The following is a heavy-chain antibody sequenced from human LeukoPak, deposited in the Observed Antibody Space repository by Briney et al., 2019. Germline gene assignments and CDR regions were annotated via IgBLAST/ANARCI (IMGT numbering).Heavy chain of an antibody. J-gene: IGHJ6*02. D-gene: IGHD2-2*01. CDR3: ARGVNIVVVPAAHYYYGMDV. CDR1: GGSFSGYY. Sequence: MASETLSLTCAVYGGSFSGYYWSWIRQPPGKGLEWIGEINHSGSTNYNPSLKSRVTISVDTSKNQFSLKLSSVTAADTAVYYCARGVNIVVVPAAHYYYGMDVRGQGTTVTVSS. V-gene: IGHV4-34*01. CDR2: INHSGST.